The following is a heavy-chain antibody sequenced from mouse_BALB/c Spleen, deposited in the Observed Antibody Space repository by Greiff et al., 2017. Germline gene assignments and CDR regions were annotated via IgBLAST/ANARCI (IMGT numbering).Heavy chain of an antibody. CDR3: ARVLRRYFDV. D-gene: IGHD1-2*01. J-gene: IGHJ1*01. CDR2: IYPGDGDT. Sequence: VKLQESGAELARPGASVKLSCKASGYTFTSYWMQWVKQRPGQGLEWIGAIYPGDGDTRYTQKFKGKATLTADKSSSTAYMQLSSLASEDSAVYYCARVLRRYFDVWGAGTTVTVSS. CDR1: GYTFTSYW. V-gene: IGHV1-87*01.